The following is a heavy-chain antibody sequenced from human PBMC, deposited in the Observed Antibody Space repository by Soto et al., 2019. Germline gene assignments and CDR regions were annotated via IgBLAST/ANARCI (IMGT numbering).Heavy chain of an antibody. Sequence: SETLSLTCAVYGGSFSGYYWSWIRQPPGKGLEWIGEINHSGSTNYNPSLKSRVTISVDTSKNQFSLKLSSVTAADTAVYYFARADYDILTGPPLRWFDPWGQGTLVTVSS. V-gene: IGHV4-34*01. D-gene: IGHD3-9*01. CDR1: GGSFSGYY. CDR2: INHSGST. J-gene: IGHJ5*02. CDR3: ARADYDILTGPPLRWFDP.